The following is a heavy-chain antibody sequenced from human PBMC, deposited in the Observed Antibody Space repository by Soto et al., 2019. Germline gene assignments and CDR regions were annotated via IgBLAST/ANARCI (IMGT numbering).Heavy chain of an antibody. V-gene: IGHV1-8*01. CDR3: ARVVIAGYFDWLPRGNYYYGMDV. CDR2: MNPNSGNT. J-gene: IGHJ6*02. CDR1: GYTFTSYD. D-gene: IGHD3-9*01. Sequence: ASVKVSCKASGYTFTSYDINWVRQATGQGLEWMGWMNPNSGNTGYAQKFQGRVTMTRNTSISTAYMELSSLRSEDTAVYYCARVVIAGYFDWLPRGNYYYGMDVWGQGTTVTVSS.